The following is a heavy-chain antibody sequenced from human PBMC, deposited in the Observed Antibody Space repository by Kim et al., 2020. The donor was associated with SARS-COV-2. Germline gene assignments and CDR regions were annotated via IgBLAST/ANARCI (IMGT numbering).Heavy chain of an antibody. CDR3: ARVSSYGGRFDY. Sequence: SVKVSCKASGGTFSSYAISWVRQAPGQGLEWMGGIIPIFGTANYAQKFQGRVTITADESTSTAYMELSSLRSEDTAVYYCARVSSYGGRFDYWGQGTLVTVSS. CDR2: IIPIFGTA. CDR1: GGTFSSYA. V-gene: IGHV1-69*13. D-gene: IGHD3-16*01. J-gene: IGHJ4*02.